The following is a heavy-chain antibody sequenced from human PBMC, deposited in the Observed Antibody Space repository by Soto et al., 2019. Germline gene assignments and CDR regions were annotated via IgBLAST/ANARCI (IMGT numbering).Heavy chain of an antibody. CDR3: ARGCISTSCYVDY. Sequence: ASVKVSCKASGYAFTGYAVHWVRQAPGQRLEWMGWINAGNGNTKYSQKFQGRVTITRDTSARTAYMELSSLTSEDTAVYYCARGCISTSCYVDYWGKGTLVTVSS. CDR2: INAGNGNT. D-gene: IGHD2-2*01. J-gene: IGHJ4*02. CDR1: GYAFTGYA. V-gene: IGHV1-3*01.